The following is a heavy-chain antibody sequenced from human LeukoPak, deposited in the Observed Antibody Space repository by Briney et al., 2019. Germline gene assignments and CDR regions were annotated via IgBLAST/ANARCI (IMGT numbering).Heavy chain of an antibody. CDR2: INSDGSST. J-gene: IGHJ4*02. Sequence: GGSLRLSCAASGFTFSSYWMHWVRQAPGKGLVWVSRINSDGSSTSYADSVKGRFTISRDNAKNTLYLQMNSLRAEDTAVYYCARGTGWFGQGYFDYWGQGTLVTVSS. D-gene: IGHD3-10*01. CDR1: GFTFSSYW. CDR3: ARGTGWFGQGYFDY. V-gene: IGHV3-74*01.